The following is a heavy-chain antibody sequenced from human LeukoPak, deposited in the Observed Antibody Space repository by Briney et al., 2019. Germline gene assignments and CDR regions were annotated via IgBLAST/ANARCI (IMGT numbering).Heavy chain of an antibody. J-gene: IGHJ6*02. D-gene: IGHD6-13*01. V-gene: IGHV3-33*01. CDR3: ASPGRIVGSSWGGFYYYYGMDV. CDR1: GLTFSSYG. Sequence: GGSLRLSCAASGLTFSSYGMHWVRQAPGKGLEWVAVIWYDGSNKYYADSVKGRFTISRDNSKNTLYLQMNSLRAEDTAVYYCASPGRIVGSSWGGFYYYYGMDVWGQGTTVTVSS. CDR2: IWYDGSNK.